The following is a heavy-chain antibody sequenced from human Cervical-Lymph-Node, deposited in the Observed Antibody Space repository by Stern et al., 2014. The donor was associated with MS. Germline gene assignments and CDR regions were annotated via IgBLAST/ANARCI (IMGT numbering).Heavy chain of an antibody. Sequence: VQLVQSGPGLVKPSGTLSLTCAVSGGSISSSNWWSWVRQPPGKGLEWIGEIYHSGSTNYNPSLKSRVTISVDKSKNQFSLKLSSVTAADTAVYYCARDHSSSGSYRRRFDPWGQGTLVTVSS. CDR3: ARDHSSSGSYRRRFDP. J-gene: IGHJ5*02. CDR1: GGSISSSNW. D-gene: IGHD1-26*01. V-gene: IGHV4-4*02. CDR2: IYHSGST.